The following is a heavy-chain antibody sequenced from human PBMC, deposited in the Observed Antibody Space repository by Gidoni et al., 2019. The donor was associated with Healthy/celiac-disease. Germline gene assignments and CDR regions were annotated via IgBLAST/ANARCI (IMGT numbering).Heavy chain of an antibody. D-gene: IGHD2-21*01. V-gene: IGHV4-34*01. Sequence: QVQLQQWGAGLLKPSETLSLTCAVYGGSFSGYYWSWIRQPPGKGLEWIGEINHSGSTNYNPSLKSRVTISVDTSKNQFSLKLSSVTAADTAVYYCARSHISDYWGQGTLVTVSS. CDR1: GGSFSGYY. CDR2: INHSGST. J-gene: IGHJ4*02. CDR3: ARSHISDY.